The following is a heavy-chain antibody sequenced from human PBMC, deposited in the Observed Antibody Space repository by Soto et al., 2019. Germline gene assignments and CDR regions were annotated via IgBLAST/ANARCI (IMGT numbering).Heavy chain of an antibody. J-gene: IGHJ3*02. CDR2: ISAYNGNT. CDR1: GYTFTSYG. V-gene: IGHV1-18*01. CDR3: AESRLRYRSSWSPDAFDI. Sequence: QVQLVQSGAEVKKPGASVKVSCKASGYTFTSYGISWVRQAPGQGLEWMGWISAYNGNTNYAQKLQGRVTMTTDTSTRTXXMELRSLRSDDTAVYYCAESRLRYRSSWSPDAFDIWGQGTMVTVSS. D-gene: IGHD6-13*01.